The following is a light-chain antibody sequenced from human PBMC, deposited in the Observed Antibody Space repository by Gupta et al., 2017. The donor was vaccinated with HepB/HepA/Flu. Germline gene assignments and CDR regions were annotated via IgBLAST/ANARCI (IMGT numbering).Light chain of an antibody. Sequence: QAVPTQPPSWSGAPGQRVPFSCTGTRPQNGAGYYVHWYQQLPGTAPRLLMYLTMQRPSGVPDRFFGSKSGTTASLVITGLQAEDEADYYCPSCDSSLSGVVFGGGTKVTVL. V-gene: IGLV1-40*01. CDR1: RPQNGAGYY. J-gene: IGLJ2*01. CDR3: PSCDSSLSGVV. CDR2: LTM.